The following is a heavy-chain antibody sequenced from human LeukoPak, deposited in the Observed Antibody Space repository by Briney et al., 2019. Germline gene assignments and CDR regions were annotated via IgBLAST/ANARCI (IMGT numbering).Heavy chain of an antibody. CDR1: GGSLNNYY. J-gene: IGHJ4*02. CDR3: ARWDCSSGTCYYLDY. CDR2: IYYTGKT. V-gene: IGHV4-59*01. D-gene: IGHD2-15*01. Sequence: SETLSLTCSVSGGSLNNYYWGWLRRPPGRGLEYIGHIYYTGKTDYNPSFKSRVTMSVDRSKNQLSLKLHFLTAADTAVYYCARWDCSSGTCYYLDYWGQGTLVTVSS.